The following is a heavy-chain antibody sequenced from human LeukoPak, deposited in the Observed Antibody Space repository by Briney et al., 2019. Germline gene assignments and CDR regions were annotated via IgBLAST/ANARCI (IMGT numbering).Heavy chain of an antibody. V-gene: IGHV4-31*03. CDR1: GGSISSGGSY. Sequence: SQTLSLTCTVSGGSISSGGSYWSWIRQHPGKGLEWIGYIYYSGSTYYNPSLKSRVTISVDTSKNQFSLKLSSVTAADTAVYYCARVLGGSTSYFLPLYYFDYWGQGTLVTVSS. D-gene: IGHD2-2*01. J-gene: IGHJ4*02. CDR2: IYYSGST. CDR3: ARVLGGSTSYFLPLYYFDY.